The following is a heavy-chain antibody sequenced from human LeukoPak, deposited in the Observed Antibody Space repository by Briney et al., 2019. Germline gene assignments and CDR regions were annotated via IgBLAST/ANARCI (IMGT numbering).Heavy chain of an antibody. CDR3: ARGSMTTVVTENWFDP. V-gene: IGHV1-69*04. J-gene: IGHJ5*02. CDR2: IIPNLRII. Sequence: GASVKVSCKASGGALSSYGITWVRQAPGQGLEWMGRIIPNLRIINYAQKFQGRVTITADKSTSTAYMELSSLRSEDTAVYYCARGSMTTVVTENWFDPWGQGTLVTVSS. CDR1: GGALSSYG. D-gene: IGHD4-23*01.